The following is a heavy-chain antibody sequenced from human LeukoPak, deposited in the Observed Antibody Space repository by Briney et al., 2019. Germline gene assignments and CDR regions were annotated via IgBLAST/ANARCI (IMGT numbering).Heavy chain of an antibody. J-gene: IGHJ1*01. CDR1: GYSFTSYW. Sequence: GESLKISCKGSGYSFTSYWIGWVRQMPGKGLEWMGIIYPGDSDTRYSPSFQGQVTISADKSISTAYLQWSSLKASDTAMYYCARQTYYYDSSGYNPSAEYFQHWGQGTLVTVSS. V-gene: IGHV5-51*01. D-gene: IGHD3-22*01. CDR3: ARQTYYYDSSGYNPSAEYFQH. CDR2: IYPGDSDT.